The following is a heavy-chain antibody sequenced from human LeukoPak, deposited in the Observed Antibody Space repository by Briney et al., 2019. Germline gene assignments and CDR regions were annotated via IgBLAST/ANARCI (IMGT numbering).Heavy chain of an antibody. Sequence: GGSLRLSCAASGFTFSSYAMHWVRQAPGKGLEWVAVISYDGSNKYYADSVKGRLTISRDNSKNTLYLQMNSLRAEDTAVYYCARGKIYGIRGGWFDPWGQGTLVTVSS. D-gene: IGHD4-17*01. CDR2: ISYDGSNK. CDR1: GFTFSSYA. V-gene: IGHV3-30-3*01. CDR3: ARGKIYGIRGGWFDP. J-gene: IGHJ5*02.